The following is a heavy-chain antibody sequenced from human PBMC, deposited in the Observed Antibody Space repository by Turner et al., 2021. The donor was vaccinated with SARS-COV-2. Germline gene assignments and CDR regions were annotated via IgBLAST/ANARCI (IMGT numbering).Heavy chain of an antibody. D-gene: IGHD3-10*01. CDR1: GGTFSSYA. CDR3: ASFGGDYVFDY. CDR2: IIPIFGTP. V-gene: IGHV1-69*01. J-gene: IGHJ4*02. Sequence: QVQLVQSGAAVKKPGSSVKLPCKASGGTFSSYAISWVRQAPGQGLEWMGGIIPIFGTPNYAQKSKARVTITAHESTSTAYMEVSGLRSEDTAVYYCASFGGDYVFDYWGQGTLVTVSS.